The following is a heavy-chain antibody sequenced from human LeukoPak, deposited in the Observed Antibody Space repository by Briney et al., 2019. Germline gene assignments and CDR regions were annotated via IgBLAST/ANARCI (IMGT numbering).Heavy chain of an antibody. Sequence: PSQTLSLTCTVSGGSISSGGYYWSWIRQPPGKGLEWIGEINHSGSTNYNPSLKSRVTISVDTSKNQFSLKLSSVTAADTAVYYCARGVRNSSSWSYHFDYWGQGTLVTVSS. CDR2: INHSGST. J-gene: IGHJ4*02. CDR3: ARGVRNSSSWSYHFDY. V-gene: IGHV4-30-2*01. CDR1: GGSISSGGYY. D-gene: IGHD6-13*01.